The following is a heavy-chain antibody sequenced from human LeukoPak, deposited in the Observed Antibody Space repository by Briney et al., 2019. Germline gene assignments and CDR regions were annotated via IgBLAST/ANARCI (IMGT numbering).Heavy chain of an antibody. D-gene: IGHD6-13*01. Sequence: GGSLRLSCAASGFTFSSYAMSWVRQAPGKGLEWVSAISGSGGSTYYADSVKGRFTISRDNPKNTLYLQMSSLRAEDTAVYYCAKDPVSNVGQPDAFDIWGQGTMVTVSS. J-gene: IGHJ3*02. CDR3: AKDPVSNVGQPDAFDI. V-gene: IGHV3-23*01. CDR1: GFTFSSYA. CDR2: ISGSGGST.